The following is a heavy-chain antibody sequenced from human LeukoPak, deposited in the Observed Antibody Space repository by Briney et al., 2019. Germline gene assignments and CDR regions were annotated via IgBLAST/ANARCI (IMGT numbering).Heavy chain of an antibody. V-gene: IGHV5-51*01. Sequence: GESLKISCKGCGYSFTSYWIGWVRQMPGKGLEWMGIIYPGDSDTRYSPSFQGQVTISADKSISTAYLQWSSLKASDTAMYYCARAKEYCSGGSCHPEFDPWGQGTLVTVSS. D-gene: IGHD2-15*01. CDR3: ARAKEYCSGGSCHPEFDP. J-gene: IGHJ5*02. CDR2: IYPGDSDT. CDR1: GYSFTSYW.